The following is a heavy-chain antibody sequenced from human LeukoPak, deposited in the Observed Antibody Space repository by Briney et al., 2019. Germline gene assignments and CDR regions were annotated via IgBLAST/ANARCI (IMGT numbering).Heavy chain of an antibody. Sequence: SETLSLTCTVSGGSISSYYWSWIRQPPGPGLGWIGYIYYSGSTNYNPSLKSRVTISVDTSKNQFSLKLSSVTGADTAVYYCARAVTTLGLPDYWGQGTLVTVSS. D-gene: IGHD4-11*01. CDR3: ARAVTTLGLPDY. CDR1: GGSISSYY. J-gene: IGHJ4*02. V-gene: IGHV4-59*01. CDR2: IYYSGST.